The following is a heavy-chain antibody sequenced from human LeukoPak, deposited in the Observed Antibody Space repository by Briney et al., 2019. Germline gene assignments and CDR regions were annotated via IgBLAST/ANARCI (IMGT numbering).Heavy chain of an antibody. CDR2: IYYSGST. CDR3: ARRASMIVPDY. V-gene: IGHV4-39*01. CDR1: GGSISSSSYY. Sequence: SETLSLTCTVSGGSISSSSYYWGWIRQPPGKGLEWIGSIYYSGSTYYNPSLKSRVTISVDTSKNQFSLKLSSVTAADTAVYYCARRASMIVPDYWGQGTLVTVSS. J-gene: IGHJ4*02. D-gene: IGHD3-22*01.